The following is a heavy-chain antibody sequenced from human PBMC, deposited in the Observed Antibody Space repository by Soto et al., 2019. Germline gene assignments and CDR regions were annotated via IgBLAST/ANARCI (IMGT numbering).Heavy chain of an antibody. D-gene: IGHD1-1*01. Sequence: EVQLVESGGGLVKPGGSLRLSCAASGFTFSSYDMNWVRQAPGKGLEYVSSITTSGSYIYYGDSVRGRFTISRDNPKNSPSLQTDCLSAEEPPLYYGVRSGTAPLRRPTWFDTWGHGTLVTVSS. V-gene: IGHV3-21*01. J-gene: IGHJ5*01. CDR1: GFTFSSYD. CDR2: ITTSGSYI. CDR3: VRSGTAPLRRPTWFDT.